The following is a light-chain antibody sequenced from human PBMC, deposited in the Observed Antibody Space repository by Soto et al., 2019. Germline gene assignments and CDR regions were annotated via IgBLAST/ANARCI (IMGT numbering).Light chain of an antibody. J-gene: IGLJ3*02. CDR1: SSDVGAYNY. CDR2: EVT. Sequence: ALTQPASVSGSRGQSITISCTGTSSDVGAYNYVSWYQQHPGKAPKLIIYEVTNRPSGVSDRFSASKSGNTASLTISGLQAEDEADYYCDSYTSSSRVFGGGTKVTVL. V-gene: IGLV2-14*01. CDR3: DSYTSSSRV.